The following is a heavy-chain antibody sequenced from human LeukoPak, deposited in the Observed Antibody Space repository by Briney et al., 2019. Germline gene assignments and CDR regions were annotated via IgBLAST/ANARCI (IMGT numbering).Heavy chain of an antibody. CDR1: GFXFSNYG. CDR2: IWFDGIRK. J-gene: IGHJ3*02. V-gene: IGHV3-33*01. D-gene: IGHD3-22*01. Sequence: GRSLRLSCAASGFXFSNYGIHWVRQVPGKGLEWVAAIWFDGIRKYYADSVKGRLTISRDNSKNTLYLQMNSLRAEDTAVYYCARDLEDSSPFGAFDMWGQGTMVTVSS. CDR3: ARDLEDSSPFGAFDM.